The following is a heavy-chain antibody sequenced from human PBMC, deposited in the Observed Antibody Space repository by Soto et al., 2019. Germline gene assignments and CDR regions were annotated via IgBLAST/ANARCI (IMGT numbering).Heavy chain of an antibody. CDR3: AREGTDYKGYYYGMDV. Sequence: SETLSLTCTVSGDSINGYFWSWTRQPAGKGLEWIGRIYTNGGTNYNPSLKSRVAMSIDASKNQLSLMLTSVTAADTAVYYCAREGTDYKGYYYGMDVWGQGSTVTVSS. CDR2: IYTNGGT. CDR1: GDSINGYF. D-gene: IGHD4-4*01. J-gene: IGHJ6*02. V-gene: IGHV4-4*07.